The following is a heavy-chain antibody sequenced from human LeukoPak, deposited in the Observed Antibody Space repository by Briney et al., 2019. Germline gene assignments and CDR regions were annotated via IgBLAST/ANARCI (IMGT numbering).Heavy chain of an antibody. V-gene: IGHV4-39*07. Sequence: SETLSLTCTVSGGSISSSSYYWGWIRQPPGKGLEWIGSIYYSGSTYYNPSLKSRVTISVDTSKNQFSLKLSPVTAADTAVYYCARRRLWFGELLPLPFDYWGQGTLVTVSS. J-gene: IGHJ4*02. CDR2: IYYSGST. CDR1: GGSISSSSYY. CDR3: ARRRLWFGELLPLPFDY. D-gene: IGHD3-10*01.